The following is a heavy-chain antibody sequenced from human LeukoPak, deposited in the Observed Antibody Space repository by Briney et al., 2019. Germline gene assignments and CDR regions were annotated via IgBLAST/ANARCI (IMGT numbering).Heavy chain of an antibody. D-gene: IGHD2-15*01. J-gene: IGHJ4*02. CDR2: ISYDGSNK. Sequence: GGSLRLSCAASGFTFSSYGMHWVRQAPGKGLEWVAVISYDGSNKYYADSVKGRFTISRDNSKNTLYLQMNSLRAEDTAVYYCAKDYCSGGSCYLDYWGRGTLVTVSS. CDR1: GFTFSSYG. CDR3: AKDYCSGGSCYLDY. V-gene: IGHV3-30*18.